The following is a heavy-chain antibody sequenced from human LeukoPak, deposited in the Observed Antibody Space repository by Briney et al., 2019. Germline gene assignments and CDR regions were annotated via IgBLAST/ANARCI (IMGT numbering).Heavy chain of an antibody. D-gene: IGHD3-22*01. CDR2: INTNTGNP. CDR3: ARGDYDTHGYQTR. J-gene: IGHJ4*02. Sequence: ASVKVSCKASGYIFTNYVLHWVRQAPGQGLEWMGWINTNTGNPTYAQGFTGRFVFSLDTSISTAYLQISSLKADDTAMYYCARGDYDTHGYQTRWGQGTLVTVSS. CDR1: GYIFTNYV. V-gene: IGHV7-4-1*02.